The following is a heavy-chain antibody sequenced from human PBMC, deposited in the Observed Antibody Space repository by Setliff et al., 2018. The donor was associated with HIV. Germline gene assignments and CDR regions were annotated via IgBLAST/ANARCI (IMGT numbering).Heavy chain of an antibody. CDR2: IYHSGST. Sequence: SETLSLTCAVSGYSISSGYYWGWIRQPPGKGLEWIGSIYHSGSTYNNPSLKSRVTISVDTSKNQFSLKLTSVTAADTAVYYCARTLRAAAMGYFDYWGQGTLVTVSS. D-gene: IGHD5-18*01. CDR3: ARTLRAAAMGYFDY. CDR1: GYSISSGYY. V-gene: IGHV4-38-2*01. J-gene: IGHJ4*02.